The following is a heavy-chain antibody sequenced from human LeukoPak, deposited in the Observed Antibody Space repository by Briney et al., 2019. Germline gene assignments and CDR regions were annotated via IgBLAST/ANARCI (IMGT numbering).Heavy chain of an antibody. D-gene: IGHD5-24*01. V-gene: IGHV1-46*01. CDR2: INPSGGST. J-gene: IGHJ6*02. Sequence: ASVKVSCKASGYTFTSYYMHWVRQAPGQELEWMGIINPSGGSTSYAQKFQGRVTMTRDTSTSTVYVELSSLRSEDTAVYYCARDRPNRDGYNRPYYYYYGIDVWGQGTTVTVSS. CDR1: GYTFTSYY. CDR3: ARDRPNRDGYNRPYYYYYGIDV.